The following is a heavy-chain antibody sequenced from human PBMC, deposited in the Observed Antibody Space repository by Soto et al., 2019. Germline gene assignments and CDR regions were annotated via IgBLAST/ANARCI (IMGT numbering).Heavy chain of an antibody. CDR2: ISSGNSNT. J-gene: IGHJ4*02. CDR1: GFTFSTCA. V-gene: IGHV3-23*01. Sequence: EVQLLESGGALVQPGGSLRLSCAASGFTFSTCAMSWVRQAPGKGLEWVSTISSGNSNTYYADSVKGRFTISRDNSKNALYLQMNSLRAEDTAVYYCARQRGYTYGYPFDYWGQGTLVTVSS. CDR3: ARQRGYTYGYPFDY. D-gene: IGHD5-18*01.